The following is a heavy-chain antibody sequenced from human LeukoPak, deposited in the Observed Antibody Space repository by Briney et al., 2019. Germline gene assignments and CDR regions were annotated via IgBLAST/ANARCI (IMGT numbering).Heavy chain of an antibody. J-gene: IGHJ4*02. D-gene: IGHD2-21*02. Sequence: GGSLRLSCAASGFTSSNFWMHWVRQAPGKGLEWVANIKQDGSEKYYVDSVKGRFTISRDNANNSLYLQMNSLRAEDTAMYYCARETDGFDYWGQGTLVTVSS. CDR3: ARETDGFDY. CDR1: GFTSSNFW. CDR2: IKQDGSEK. V-gene: IGHV3-7*04.